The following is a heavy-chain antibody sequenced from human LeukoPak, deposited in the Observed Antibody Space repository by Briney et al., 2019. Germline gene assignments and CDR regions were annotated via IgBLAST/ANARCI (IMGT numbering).Heavy chain of an antibody. CDR2: ISSSSSYI. J-gene: IGHJ3*02. CDR1: GFTFSSYS. D-gene: IGHD4-17*01. CDR3: AREYGDFIYDAFDI. V-gene: IGHV3-21*01. Sequence: PGGSLRLSCAASGFTFSSYSMNWVRQAPGKGLEWVSSISSSSSYIYYADSVKGRFTISRDNAKNSLYLQMNSLRAEDTAVYYCAREYGDFIYDAFDIWGQGTMVTVSS.